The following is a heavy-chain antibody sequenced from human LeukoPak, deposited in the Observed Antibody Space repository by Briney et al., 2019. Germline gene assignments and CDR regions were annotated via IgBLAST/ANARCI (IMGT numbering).Heavy chain of an antibody. J-gene: IGHJ4*02. CDR1: GFTFSSSG. CDR3: AKEYAPFVGCDY. CDR2: VWSNGIKK. V-gene: IGHV3-33*06. D-gene: IGHD1-26*01. Sequence: GGSLRLSCGASGFTFSSSGMQWVRRAPGKGLEWVGVVWSNGIKKYYADSVKGRFTISKDNSKNTLSLQMDSLRVEDSGLYYCAKEYAPFVGCDYWGQGILVTVSS.